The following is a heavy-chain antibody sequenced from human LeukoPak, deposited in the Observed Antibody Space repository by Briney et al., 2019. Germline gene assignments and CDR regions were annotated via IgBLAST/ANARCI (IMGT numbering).Heavy chain of an antibody. CDR1: GFTFSSYA. V-gene: IGHV3-30*04. J-gene: IGHJ4*02. CDR2: ISYDGSNK. CDR3: ARDGEMATVDY. Sequence: PGRSLRLSCAASGFTFSSYAMHWVRQAPGKGLEWVAVISYDGSNKYYADSVKGRFTISRDNSKNTLYLQMNSLRAEDTAVYYCARDGEMATVDYWGQGTLVTVSS. D-gene: IGHD5-24*01.